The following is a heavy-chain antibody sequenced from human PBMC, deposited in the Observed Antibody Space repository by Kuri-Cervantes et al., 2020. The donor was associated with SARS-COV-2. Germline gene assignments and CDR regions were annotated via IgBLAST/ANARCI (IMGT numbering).Heavy chain of an antibody. Sequence: GGSRRPSCAASGFTFSNYAMSWVRQAPGKGLEWVAAISGSGGSTYYADSVKGRFTISRDNSKNTLYLQMNSLRAAVTAVYYGAKDSRCGFWGGYYFDYWGQGTLVTVSS. V-gene: IGHV3-23*01. J-gene: IGHJ4*02. CDR1: GFTFSNYA. CDR2: ISGSGGST. CDR3: AKDSRCGFWGGYYFDY. D-gene: IGHD3-3*01.